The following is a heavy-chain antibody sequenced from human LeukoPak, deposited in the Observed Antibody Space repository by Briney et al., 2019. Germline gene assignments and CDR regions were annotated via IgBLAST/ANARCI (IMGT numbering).Heavy chain of an antibody. CDR2: ISSSGSTI. J-gene: IGHJ4*02. CDR1: GFTFSDYY. D-gene: IGHD2-21*02. CDR3: AKDHANTPVVTN. Sequence: PGGSLRLSCAASGFTFSDYYMSWIRQAPGKGLEWVSYISSSGSTIYYADSVTGRFTVSRDNSKNTVDLQMNNLRVDDTAIYYCAKDHANTPVVTNWGQGILVSVSS. V-gene: IGHV3-11*01.